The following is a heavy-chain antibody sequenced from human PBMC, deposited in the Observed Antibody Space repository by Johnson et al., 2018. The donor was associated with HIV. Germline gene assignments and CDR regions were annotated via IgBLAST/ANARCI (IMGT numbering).Heavy chain of an antibody. CDR1: GFTFSSYA. CDR3: AKDRSRLHDACVI. J-gene: IGHJ3*02. CDR2: FLYDGRDK. V-gene: IGHV3-30*04. D-gene: IGHD5-24*01. Sequence: QVQLVESGGGVVQPGRSLRLSCAVSGFTFSSYAMHWVRLAPGKGLEWVAVFLYDGRDKYYADSVQGRFTLFRDNSKNTLYLQMNTLGPEYTAVSYCAKDRSRLHDACVIRGKSTIVIVSS.